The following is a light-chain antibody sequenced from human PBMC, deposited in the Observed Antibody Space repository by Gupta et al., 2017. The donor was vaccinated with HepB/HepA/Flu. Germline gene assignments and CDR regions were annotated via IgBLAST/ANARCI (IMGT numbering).Light chain of an antibody. Sequence: DFQLTPTPSSLSASVGDKVTISGRASQSIGSYLHWYQQKPGKAPMLLIYSASRLQSGVPSRFSGSGSGTDFTLTISSLQPEDFATYSCQHSYSLPWTFGQGTKVDIK. CDR3: QHSYSLPWT. J-gene: IGKJ1*01. CDR2: SAS. V-gene: IGKV1-39*01. CDR1: QSIGSY.